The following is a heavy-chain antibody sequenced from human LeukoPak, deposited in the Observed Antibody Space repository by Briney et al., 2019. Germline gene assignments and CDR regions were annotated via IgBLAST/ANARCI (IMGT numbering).Heavy chain of an antibody. CDR3: ASGAWAARLNS. D-gene: IGHD4-23*01. Sequence: KTSETLSLTCAVYGDTLNYYYWGWIRQSPGKGLEWIGDSFDGKTINYNPSLKSRVTISAATSSQQFSLNLKSVTAADTAVYFCASGAWAARLNSWAEGALVIVSS. CDR2: SFDGKTI. V-gene: IGHV4-34*12. J-gene: IGHJ4*02. CDR1: GDTLNYYY.